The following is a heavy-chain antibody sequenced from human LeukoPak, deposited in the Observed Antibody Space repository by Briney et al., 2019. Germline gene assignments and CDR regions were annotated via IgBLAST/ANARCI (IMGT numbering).Heavy chain of an antibody. CDR1: GGSFSGYY. D-gene: IGHD6-19*01. V-gene: IGHV4-34*01. CDR3: AIVPSSGWYRYFDY. J-gene: IGHJ4*02. Sequence: SETLSLTCAVYGGSFSGYYWSWIRQPPGKGLEWIGEINHSGSTNYNPSLKSRVTISVDTSKNQFSLKLSSVTAADMAVYYCAIVPSSGWYRYFDYWGQGTLVTVSS. CDR2: INHSGST.